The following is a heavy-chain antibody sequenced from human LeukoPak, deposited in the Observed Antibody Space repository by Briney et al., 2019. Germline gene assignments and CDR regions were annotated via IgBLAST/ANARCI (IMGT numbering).Heavy chain of an antibody. J-gene: IGHJ4*02. D-gene: IGHD5-12*01. CDR1: GYSLTKYY. CDR3: ARGAPTPRIGAGRFDY. Sequence: GASVKVSCKAFGYSLTKYYVHWVRQAPGQGLEWMGEINPSGGSTSYAQKFPGRITVTRDTYTQTVYMDLSSLRSEDTATYYCARGAPTPRIGAGRFDYWGQGSLLTVVS. V-gene: IGHV1-46*01. CDR2: INPSGGST.